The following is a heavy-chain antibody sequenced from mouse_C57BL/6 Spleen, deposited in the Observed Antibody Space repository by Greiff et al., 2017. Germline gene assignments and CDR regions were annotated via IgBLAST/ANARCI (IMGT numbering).Heavy chain of an antibody. CDR3: ARGGSSGYVGY. CDR1: GYTFTSYW. Sequence: VQLQQPGAELVMPGASVKLSCKASGYTFTSYWMHWVKQRPGQGLEWIGEIDPSDSYTNYNQKFKGKSTLTVDKSSNTAYMQLSSLTSEDSAVYYCARGGSSGYVGYWGQGTTLTVSS. V-gene: IGHV1-69*01. CDR2: IDPSDSYT. J-gene: IGHJ2*01. D-gene: IGHD3-2*02.